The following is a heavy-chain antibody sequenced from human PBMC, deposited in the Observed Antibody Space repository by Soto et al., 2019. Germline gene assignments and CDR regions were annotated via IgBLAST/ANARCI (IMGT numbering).Heavy chain of an antibody. CDR2: IWYDGRNK. J-gene: IGHJ4*02. CDR3: ARVYTSSWISSPLDY. Sequence: QVQLVESGGGVVQPGRSLRLSCAASGFTFSSYGMHWVRQAPGQGLEWVALIWYDGRNKYYADSVKGRFTISRDNSKNTLSLQMNSLRGEDTAVYYCARVYTSSWISSPLDYWGQGTLVTVSS. CDR1: GFTFSSYG. D-gene: IGHD6-13*01. V-gene: IGHV3-33*01.